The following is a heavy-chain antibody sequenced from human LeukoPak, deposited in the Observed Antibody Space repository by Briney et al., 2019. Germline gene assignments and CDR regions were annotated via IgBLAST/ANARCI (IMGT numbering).Heavy chain of an antibody. J-gene: IGHJ4*02. D-gene: IGHD6-13*01. Sequence: SETLSLTCAVYGGSFSGYYWSWIRQPPGKGLEWLGEINHSGSTNYNPSLKSRVTISVDTSKNQFSLKLSSVTAADTAVYYCARRIAAAGIDYWGQGTLVTVSS. CDR1: GGSFSGYY. V-gene: IGHV4-34*01. CDR2: INHSGST. CDR3: ARRIAAAGIDY.